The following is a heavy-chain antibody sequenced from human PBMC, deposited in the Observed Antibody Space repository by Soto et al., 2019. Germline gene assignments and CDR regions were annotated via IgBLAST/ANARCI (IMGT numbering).Heavy chain of an antibody. CDR1: GGTFSSYA. CDR3: ARLSAEYSSSQYYYYGMDV. V-gene: IGHV1-69*01. Sequence: QVQLVQSGAEVKKPGSSVKVSCKASGGTFSSYAISWVRQAPGQGLEWMGGIIPIFGTANYAQKFQGRVTITADEFTSTAYMELSSLRSEDTAVYYCARLSAEYSSSQYYYYGMDVWGQGTTVTVSS. J-gene: IGHJ6*02. D-gene: IGHD6-6*01. CDR2: IIPIFGTA.